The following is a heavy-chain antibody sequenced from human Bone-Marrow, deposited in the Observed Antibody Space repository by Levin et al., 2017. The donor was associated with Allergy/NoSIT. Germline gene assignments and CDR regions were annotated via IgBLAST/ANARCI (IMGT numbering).Heavy chain of an antibody. D-gene: IGHD3-16*01. J-gene: IGHJ4*02. Sequence: PGGSLRLSCAASGFTFSSDSMNWVRQAPGKGLEWVSYISTSSSTIYYADPVKGRFTISRDNAKNSLYLQMNSLRDEDTAVYYCARDFRSVSGLGVDYWGQGTLVTVSS. V-gene: IGHV3-48*02. CDR3: ARDFRSVSGLGVDY. CDR1: GFTFSSDS. CDR2: ISTSSSTI.